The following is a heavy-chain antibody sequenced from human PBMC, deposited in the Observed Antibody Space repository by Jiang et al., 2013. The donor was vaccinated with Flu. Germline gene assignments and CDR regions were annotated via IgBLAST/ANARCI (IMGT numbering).Heavy chain of an antibody. CDR3: TKGQTVAGEFDS. D-gene: IGHD6-19*01. CDR1: GFIFDIYV. CDR2: ISHDGSEK. J-gene: IGHJ4*01. V-gene: IGHV3-30*18. Sequence: VQLVESGGGVVRPGSSLRLSCAASGFIFDIYVMHWVRQAPGKGLEWVASISHDGSEKTYVDSVKGRLTISRDNSEKTVSLHMNSLRPEDTAIYYCTKGQTVAGEFDSWGQGSLVTVSP.